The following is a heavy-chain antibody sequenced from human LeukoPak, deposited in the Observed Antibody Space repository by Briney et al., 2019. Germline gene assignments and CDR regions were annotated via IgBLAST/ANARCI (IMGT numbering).Heavy chain of an antibody. CDR3: ARSYDFWRGYPRWYYYYYMDV. V-gene: IGHV4-59*11. CDR2: IYYSGST. Sequence: SETLSLTCTVSGGSISSHYWSWIRQPPGKGLEWIGYIYYSGSTNYNPSLKSRVTISVDTSKNQFSLKLSSVTAADTAVYYCARSYDFWRGYPRWYYYYYMDVWGKGTTVTVSS. CDR1: GGSISSHY. D-gene: IGHD3-3*01. J-gene: IGHJ6*03.